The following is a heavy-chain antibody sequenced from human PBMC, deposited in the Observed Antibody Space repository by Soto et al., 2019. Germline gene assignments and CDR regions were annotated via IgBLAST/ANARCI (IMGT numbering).Heavy chain of an antibody. CDR1: GVADSNHD. CDR2: ISSNSVYI. V-gene: IGHV3-11*06. Sequence: CGVADSNHDRRCIRAAKMKWLEWISYISSNSVYIKYAYSVKGRFTISRDNAKNSVYLQMNSLRAEDTAVYYCARDLQLGTFLYFFDYLGQGTLVTVSS. D-gene: IGHD1-7*01. J-gene: IGHJ4*02. CDR3: ARDLQLGTFLYFFDY.